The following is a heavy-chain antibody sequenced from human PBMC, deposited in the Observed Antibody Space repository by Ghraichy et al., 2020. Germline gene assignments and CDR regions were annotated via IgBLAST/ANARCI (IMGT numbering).Heavy chain of an antibody. CDR3: VRSRSNYDITTGSSQWFDP. Sequence: ASVKVSCQASGYTFISYGISWVRQAPGRGLEWIGWISPYNGKTKYAETVQGRATMTTDSSTSTAFLELRSLRSDDTAVYYCVRSRSNYDITTGSSQWFDPWGQGTLVSVSS. CDR1: GYTFISYG. V-gene: IGHV1-18*04. D-gene: IGHD3-9*01. J-gene: IGHJ5*02. CDR2: ISPYNGKT.